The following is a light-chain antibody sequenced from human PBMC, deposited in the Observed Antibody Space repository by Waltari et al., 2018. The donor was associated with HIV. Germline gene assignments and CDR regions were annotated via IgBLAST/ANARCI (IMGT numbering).Light chain of an antibody. V-gene: IGLV4-69*01. CDR1: SGHNYYA. Sequence: QLVLTQSPSVSASLGASVELTCTLSSGHNYYAVSWHQQQPAKGPRFLKKLNGGCSHTKWACIPDRCSGCRSVAERFRSISDLQSEDEADDYCQTWGTGISLVFGGGTKLTVL. CDR2: LNGGCSH. CDR3: QTWGTGISLV. J-gene: IGLJ2*01.